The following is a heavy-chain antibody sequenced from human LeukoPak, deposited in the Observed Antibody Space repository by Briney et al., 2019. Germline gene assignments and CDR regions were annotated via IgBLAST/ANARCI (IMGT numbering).Heavy chain of an antibody. J-gene: IGHJ4*02. CDR2: INPSGGST. CDR1: GYSFTSYY. V-gene: IGHV1-46*01. CDR3: ARSTLVSRSSSDY. D-gene: IGHD6-6*01. Sequence: GASVKVSCKASGYSFTSYYMHWVRQAPGQGLEWMGIINPSGGSTNYAQKFQGRVTMTRDTSISTAYMELSRLRSDDTAVYYCARSTLVSRSSSDYRGQGTLVTVSS.